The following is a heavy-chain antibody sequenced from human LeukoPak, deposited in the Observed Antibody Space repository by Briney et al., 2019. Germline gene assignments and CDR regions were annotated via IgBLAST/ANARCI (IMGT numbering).Heavy chain of an antibody. V-gene: IGHV3-21*06. CDR3: ARGGRRF. D-gene: IGHD3-16*01. CDR2: IGSSGAYI. J-gene: IGHJ4*02. Sequence: GGSLRLSCAASGFTFSDYTMNWVRQAPGKGLEWVSSIGSSGAYIYYADSVKGRFTISRDNAKNSLYLQMDSLRGEDTAVYYCARGGRRFWGQGTLVTVSS. CDR1: GFTFSDYT.